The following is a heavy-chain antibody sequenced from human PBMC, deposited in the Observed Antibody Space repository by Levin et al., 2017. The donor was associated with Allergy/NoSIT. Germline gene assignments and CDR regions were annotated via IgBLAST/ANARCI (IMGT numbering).Heavy chain of an antibody. D-gene: IGHD7-27*01. CDR3: TATLGY. CDR2: IKSKTDRGTT. Sequence: LSFTCAASGFTFSSPWLTWVRQAPGKGLEWVGRIKSKTDRGTTDYAAPVKGRFTISRDDSKNTLYLQMNSLKTEDTAVYYCTATLGYWGQGTLVTVSS. V-gene: IGHV3-15*01. J-gene: IGHJ4*02. CDR1: GFTFSSPW.